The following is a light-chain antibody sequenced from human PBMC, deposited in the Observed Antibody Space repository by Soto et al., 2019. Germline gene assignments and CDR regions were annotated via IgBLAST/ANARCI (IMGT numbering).Light chain of an antibody. J-gene: IGKJ4*01. CDR3: QQHRSYPET. CDR1: QSVSGSY. Sequence: EIGLSQSPCTLSLSLGERATLSCRASQSVSGSYLAWYQQKPGQAPRLLIYGASSRDTGIPDRFSGSGSGTEFTLTISSLEPEDFASYYCQQHRSYPETFGGGSKVDIK. V-gene: IGKV3-20*01. CDR2: GAS.